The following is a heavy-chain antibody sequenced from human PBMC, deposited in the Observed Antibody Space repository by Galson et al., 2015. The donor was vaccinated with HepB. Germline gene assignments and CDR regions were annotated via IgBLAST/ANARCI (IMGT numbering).Heavy chain of an antibody. V-gene: IGHV1-3*01. Sequence: SVKVSCKAFGYTFTSYSMHWVRQAPGQRLEWLGRINAGNGNTKSSQEFQGRVTITKDTSASTIYMELSRLRFEDTALYYCARLRYYDSSGHFWGYALDLWGQGTMVTVSS. J-gene: IGHJ3*01. CDR3: ARLRYYDSSGHFWGYALDL. CDR2: INAGNGNT. CDR1: GYTFTSYS. D-gene: IGHD3-22*01.